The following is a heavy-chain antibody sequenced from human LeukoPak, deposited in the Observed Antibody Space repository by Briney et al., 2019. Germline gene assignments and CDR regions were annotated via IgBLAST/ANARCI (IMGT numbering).Heavy chain of an antibody. CDR2: INHSGLT. V-gene: IGHV4-39*07. CDR1: GASISGSGYY. Sequence: SETLSLTCAVSGASISGSGYYLGWIRQPPGKGLEWIGEINHSGLTKYNPSLKSRVIMSVDTSKNQFSLRLSSVTAADTAVYYCARARGSGSYYLTIRYYFDYWGQGTLVTVSS. D-gene: IGHD3-10*01. J-gene: IGHJ4*02. CDR3: ARARGSGSYYLTIRYYFDY.